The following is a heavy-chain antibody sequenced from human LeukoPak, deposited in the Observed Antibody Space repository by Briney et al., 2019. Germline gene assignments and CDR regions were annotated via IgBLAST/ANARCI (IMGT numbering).Heavy chain of an antibody. CDR3: ARGRLREAFGY. CDR2: IYHSGST. Sequence: SETLSLTCTVSGGSISNGGYYWSWVRQPPGKGLEWIGYIYHSGSTYYNPSLKSRVTISVDRSKNQFSLNLTSVTAADTAVYYCARGRLREAFGYWGQGTLVTVSS. CDR1: GGSISNGGYY. J-gene: IGHJ4*02. V-gene: IGHV4-30-2*01.